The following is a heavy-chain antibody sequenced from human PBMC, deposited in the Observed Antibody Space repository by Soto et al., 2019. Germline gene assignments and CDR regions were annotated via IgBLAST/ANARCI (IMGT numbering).Heavy chain of an antibody. J-gene: IGHJ4*02. CDR2: IIPILGIA. Sequence: SVKVSCKASRDTFSSYTISWVRQAPGQGLEWMGRIIPILGIANYAQKFQGRVTITADKSTSTAYMELSSLRSEDTAVYYCARDKSSGWYFYNWGQETLVTISS. V-gene: IGHV1-69*04. CDR3: ARDKSSGWYFYN. CDR1: RDTFSSYT. D-gene: IGHD6-19*01.